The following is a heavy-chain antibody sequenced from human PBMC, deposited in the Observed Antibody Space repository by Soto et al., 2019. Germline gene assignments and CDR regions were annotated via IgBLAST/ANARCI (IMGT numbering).Heavy chain of an antibody. D-gene: IGHD2-15*01. CDR1: GYTFTSYG. CDR2: ISAYNGNT. V-gene: IGHV1-18*01. CDR3: ARDYCSGGSCYSWFDP. Sequence: ASVKVSCKASGYTFTSYGISWVRQAPGQVLEWMGWISAYNGNTNYAQKLQGRVTMTTDTSTSTAYMELRSLRSDDTAVYYCARDYCSGGSCYSWFDPWGQGTLVTVSS. J-gene: IGHJ5*02.